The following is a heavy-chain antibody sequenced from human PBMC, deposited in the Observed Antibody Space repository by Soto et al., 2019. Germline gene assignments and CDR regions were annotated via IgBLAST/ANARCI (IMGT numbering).Heavy chain of an antibody. V-gene: IGHV4-59*08. Sequence: QVQLQESGPGLVKPSETLSLTCTVSSGSINNYYWSWLRQPPGKGLEFIGYIYYAGTTTYNPSLKSRVTISVDTSKNQFSLKLSSVTAADTAVYYCARLGGYYQALDSWGQGTLLTVSS. CDR1: SGSINNYY. D-gene: IGHD3-22*01. J-gene: IGHJ4*02. CDR3: ARLGGYYQALDS. CDR2: IYYAGTT.